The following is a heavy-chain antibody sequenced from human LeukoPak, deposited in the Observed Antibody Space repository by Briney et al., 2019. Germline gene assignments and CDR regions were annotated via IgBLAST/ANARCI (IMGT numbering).Heavy chain of an antibody. J-gene: IGHJ4*01. CDR2: IHYSGST. Sequence: SETLCLTCTVSGSSMRSSSYHWGWVRQPPGKGLEWIGNIHYSGSTSYNPSLKSRVTLSVDTSKNQFSLKLSSVTAADTAVFYCARLTGRDTSDWPYFHYWGQGALVTVSS. V-gene: IGHV4-39*01. CDR1: GSSMRSSSYH. D-gene: IGHD2-2*01. CDR3: ARLTGRDTSDWPYFHY.